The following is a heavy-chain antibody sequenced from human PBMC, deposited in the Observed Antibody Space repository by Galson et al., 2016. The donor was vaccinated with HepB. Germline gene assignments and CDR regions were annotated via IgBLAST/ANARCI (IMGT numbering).Heavy chain of an antibody. V-gene: IGHV3-74*01. CDR3: ARDLDVAVEGVASDAFDI. CDR1: SVALGRYW. J-gene: IGHJ3*02. D-gene: IGHD6-19*01. Sequence: SLRLSCADSSVALGRYWMHWVRHAPGKGLEWVSRINSDGSSESYADSVKGRFTISRDNAKNTLYLQMNSLRGEDTGLYYCARDLDVAVEGVASDAFDIWGQGTTVIVS. CDR2: INSDGSSE.